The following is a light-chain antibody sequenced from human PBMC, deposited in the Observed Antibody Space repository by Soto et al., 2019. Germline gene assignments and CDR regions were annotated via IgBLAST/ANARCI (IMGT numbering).Light chain of an antibody. Sequence: QSVLTQPASASGSPGQSITISCTGTSSDVGGYNYVSWYQQHPGKAPKLMIYDVSNRPSGVFNRFSGSKSGNTASLTISGLQAEDEADYYCSSYTSSSTVVFGGGTKLTVL. J-gene: IGLJ2*01. V-gene: IGLV2-14*01. CDR3: SSYTSSSTVV. CDR2: DVS. CDR1: SSDVGGYNY.